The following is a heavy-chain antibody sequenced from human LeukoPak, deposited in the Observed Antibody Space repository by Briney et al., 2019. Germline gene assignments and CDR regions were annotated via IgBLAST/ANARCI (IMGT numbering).Heavy chain of an antibody. CDR3: AHRLGSGSQRWFDP. J-gene: IGHJ5*02. Sequence: VSGPTLVKPTQTLTLTCTFSGFSLSTSGVGVGWIRQPPGKALEWLALIYWDDDKRYSPSLKSRLTITKDTSKNQVVLTMTNMDPVDTATYYCAHRLGSGSQRWFDPWGQGTLVTVSS. CDR1: GFSLSTSGVG. D-gene: IGHD1-26*01. CDR2: IYWDDDK. V-gene: IGHV2-5*02.